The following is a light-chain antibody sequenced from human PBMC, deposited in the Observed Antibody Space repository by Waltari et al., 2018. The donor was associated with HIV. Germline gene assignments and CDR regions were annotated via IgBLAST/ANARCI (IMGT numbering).Light chain of an antibody. V-gene: IGLV1-40*01. Sequence: QSVLTQPPSVSGAPGQRVTISCTGSGSNIGAHYDVHWYQQLPGTAPKLLIYSNTNRPSGVPDRFSGSKSGTSASLAITGLQPEDEADYYCQSYDSSLSASIFGGGTQLTVL. CDR2: SNT. CDR3: QSYDSSLSASI. CDR1: GSNIGAHYD. J-gene: IGLJ2*01.